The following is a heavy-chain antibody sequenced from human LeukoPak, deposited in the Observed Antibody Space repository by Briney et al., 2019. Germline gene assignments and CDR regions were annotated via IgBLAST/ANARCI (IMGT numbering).Heavy chain of an antibody. CDR2: ISGDGGST. J-gene: IGHJ5*02. CDR3: AKADDYGDWGWFDP. D-gene: IGHD4-17*01. CDR1: GFTFDDYA. V-gene: IGHV3-43*02. Sequence: GGSLRLSCAASGFTFDDYAMHWVRQAPGKGLGWVSLISGDGGSTYYADSVKGRFTISRDNSKNSLYLQMNSLRTEDTALYYCAKADDYGDWGWFDPWGQGTLVTVSS.